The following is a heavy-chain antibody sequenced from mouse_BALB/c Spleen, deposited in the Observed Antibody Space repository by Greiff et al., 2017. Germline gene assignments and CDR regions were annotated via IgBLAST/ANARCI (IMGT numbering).Heavy chain of an antibody. Sequence: EVQRVESGAELVKPGASVKLSCTASGFNIKDTYMHWVKQRPEQGLEWIGRIDPANGNTKYDPKFQGKATIPADTSSNTAYLQLSSLTSEDTAVYYCARSYDYGSWFAYWGQGTLVTVSA. D-gene: IGHD2-4*01. CDR3: ARSYDYGSWFAY. CDR1: GFNIKDTY. CDR2: IDPANGNT. J-gene: IGHJ3*01. V-gene: IGHV14-3*02.